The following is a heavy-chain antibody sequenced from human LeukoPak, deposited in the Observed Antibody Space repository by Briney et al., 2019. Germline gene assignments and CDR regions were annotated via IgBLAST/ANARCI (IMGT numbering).Heavy chain of an antibody. CDR2: TNIGNGET. CDR1: GYIFTTYA. Sequence: GASVKVSCKASGYIFTTYAMHWVRQAPGQRPEWMGWTNIGNGETKYSQKFQGRVTITRDTSASTAYMELSSLRSEDTAVYYCARCEATGLFDYWGQGTLVTVSS. D-gene: IGHD1-26*01. CDR3: ARCEATGLFDY. J-gene: IGHJ4*02. V-gene: IGHV1-3*04.